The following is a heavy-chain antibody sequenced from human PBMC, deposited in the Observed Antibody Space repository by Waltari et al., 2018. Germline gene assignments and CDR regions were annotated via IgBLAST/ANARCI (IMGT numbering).Heavy chain of an antibody. Sequence: QVQLVQSGAEVKKPGASVKVSCKASGYMFTGYYMHWVRQAPGQGLEWMGWTNPNSGGPEYAQQFQGRVTMTRDTSLSSVYMELTWLRSDDTDVNYCARDHCTADNCYERSYDGMDVWGQGTTVTVSS. J-gene: IGHJ6*02. CDR3: ARDHCTADNCYERSYDGMDV. CDR1: GYMFTGYY. CDR2: TNPNSGGP. D-gene: IGHD2-8*02. V-gene: IGHV1-2*02.